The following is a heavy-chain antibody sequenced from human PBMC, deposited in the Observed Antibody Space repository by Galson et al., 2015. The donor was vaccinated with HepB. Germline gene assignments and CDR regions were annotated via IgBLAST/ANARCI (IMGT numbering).Heavy chain of an antibody. CDR3: ARGALVGVVGGSQNNWFDP. J-gene: IGHJ5*02. CDR1: GYSFTGYW. V-gene: IGHV1-18*04. Sequence: SGAEVKQPGESLKISCQVSGYSFTGYWIAWVRQMPGKGLEWMGIIYPGDSDTMYSPYNRDTNYTRKFQGRVTMTTDTFTSTAYMELRSLRSDDTAVYYCARGALVGVVGGSQNNWFDPWGQGTLVTVSS. CDR2: I. D-gene: IGHD2-15*01.